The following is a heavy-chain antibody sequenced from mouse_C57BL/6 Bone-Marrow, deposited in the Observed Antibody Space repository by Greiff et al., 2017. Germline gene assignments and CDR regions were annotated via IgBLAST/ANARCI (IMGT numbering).Heavy chain of an antibody. CDR1: GYPFSSYW. D-gene: IGHD2-12*01. CDR2: INPSNGGT. CDR3: ARGGDSYYFHY. J-gene: IGHJ2*01. V-gene: IGHV1-53*01. Sequence: QVQLQQPGTELVQPGASVKLSCQASGYPFSSYWMHWVKQRPGHGLEWIGNINPSNGGTNYNEKFKSKATLTVDKSSSTAYMQLSSLTSEDSAVYYCARGGDSYYFHYWGQATILTVS.